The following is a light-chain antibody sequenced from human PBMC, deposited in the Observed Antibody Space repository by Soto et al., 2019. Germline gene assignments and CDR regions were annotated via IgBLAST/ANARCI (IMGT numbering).Light chain of an antibody. CDR3: QQRGNWHT. V-gene: IGKV3-11*01. Sequence: EIVLTQSPATLSLAPGERATLSCRASQSIASYLAWYQQKPGQAPRLLIYDASKRATGIPARYSGSGSGTDFTLTISSLEPEDFAIYYCQQRGNWHTVGGGTKVDIK. CDR2: DAS. J-gene: IGKJ4*01. CDR1: QSIASY.